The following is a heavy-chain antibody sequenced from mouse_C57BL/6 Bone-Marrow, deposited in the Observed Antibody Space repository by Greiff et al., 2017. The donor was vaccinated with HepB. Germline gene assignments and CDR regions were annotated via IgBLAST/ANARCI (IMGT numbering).Heavy chain of an antibody. V-gene: IGHV3-6*01. CDR2: ISYDGSN. Sequence: EVKLQESGPGLVKPSQSLSLTCSVTGHSITSGYYWNWIRQFPGNKLEWMGYISYDGSNNYNPSLKNRISITRDTSKNQFFLKLNSVTTEDTATYYCARKGSMDYWGQGTSVTVSS. CDR1: GHSITSGYY. J-gene: IGHJ4*01. CDR3: ARKGSMDY.